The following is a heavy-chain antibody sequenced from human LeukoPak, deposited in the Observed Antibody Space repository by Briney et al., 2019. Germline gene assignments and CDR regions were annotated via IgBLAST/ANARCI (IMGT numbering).Heavy chain of an antibody. CDR2: IRYDGSNK. CDR3: AKDDPAPFDY. J-gene: IGHJ4*02. D-gene: IGHD2-2*01. CDR1: GFTFSSYG. Sequence: GGSLGLSCAASGFTFSSYGMHWVRQAPGKGLEWVAFIRYDGSNKNYADSVKGRFTISRDNSKNTLYLQMNSLRVEDTAVYYCAKDDPAPFDYWGQGTLVTVSS. V-gene: IGHV3-30*02.